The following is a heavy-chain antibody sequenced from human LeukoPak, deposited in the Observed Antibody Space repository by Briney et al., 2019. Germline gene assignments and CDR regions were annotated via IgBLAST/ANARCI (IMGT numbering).Heavy chain of an antibody. J-gene: IGHJ6*03. CDR2: IYYSGST. CDR1: GGSISSSGYY. Sequence: PSETLSLTCTVSGGSISSSGYYWGWIRQPPGKGLEWIGSIYYSGSTYYNPSLKSRVTISVDTSKNQFSLKLSSVTAADTAVYYCARDGGERDGYTNPHYYYYMDVWGKGTTVTVSS. V-gene: IGHV4-39*07. D-gene: IGHD5-24*01. CDR3: ARDGGERDGYTNPHYYYYMDV.